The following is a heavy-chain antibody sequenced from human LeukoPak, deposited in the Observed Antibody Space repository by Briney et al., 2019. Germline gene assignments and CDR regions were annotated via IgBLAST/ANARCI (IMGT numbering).Heavy chain of an antibody. Sequence: GGSLRLSCAASGFIFSNHAMYWVRQAPGKGLEWVSAISGRSNNTYYADSVKGRFTISRDSSKNTLYLQMNSLRADDTAVYYCAKWGDYDVLTGYYVSDFWGQGTLVTVSS. J-gene: IGHJ4*02. V-gene: IGHV3-23*01. D-gene: IGHD3-9*01. CDR3: AKWGDYDVLTGYYVSDF. CDR1: GFIFSNHA. CDR2: ISGRSNNT.